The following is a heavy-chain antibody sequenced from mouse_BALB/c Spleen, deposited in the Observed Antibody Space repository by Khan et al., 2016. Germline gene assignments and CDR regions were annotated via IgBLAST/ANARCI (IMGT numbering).Heavy chain of an antibody. CDR3: ARYDGNYYAMDY. Sequence: QIQLVQSGAELVRPGTSVKVSCKASGYAFTNYLIEWVKQRPGQGLEWIGVINPGSGGTNYNEKFKGKATLTADKSSSTAYMQLSSLTSDDSAVYFCARYDGNYYAMDYWGPGTSVTVSS. J-gene: IGHJ4*01. D-gene: IGHD2-3*01. CDR2: INPGSGGT. CDR1: GYAFTNYL. V-gene: IGHV1-54*03.